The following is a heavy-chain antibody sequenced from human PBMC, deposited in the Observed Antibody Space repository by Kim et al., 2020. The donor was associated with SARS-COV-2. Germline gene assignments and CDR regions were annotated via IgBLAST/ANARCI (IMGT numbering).Heavy chain of an antibody. Sequence: TPSLKSRVTISVDTSKNQFSLKLSSVTAADTAVYYCARHIGSVAVAGIDYWGQGTLVTVSS. J-gene: IGHJ4*02. CDR3: ARHIGSVAVAGIDY. V-gene: IGHV4-39*01. D-gene: IGHD6-19*01.